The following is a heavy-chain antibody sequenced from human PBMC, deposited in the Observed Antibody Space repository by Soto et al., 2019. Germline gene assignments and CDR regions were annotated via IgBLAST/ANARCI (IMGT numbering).Heavy chain of an antibody. Sequence: GGSLRLCCAASGFTFSSYGMHWVRQAPGKGLEWVAGIWYDGSNKYYADSVKGRFTISRDNSKNTLYLQMNSLRAEDTAVYYCARDKPYYDFWSGYYPKSYCYYGMDVWGQGTRVTVSS. CDR1: GFTFSSYG. CDR3: ARDKPYYDFWSGYYPKSYCYYGMDV. V-gene: IGHV3-33*01. D-gene: IGHD3-3*01. J-gene: IGHJ6*01. CDR2: IWYDGSNK.